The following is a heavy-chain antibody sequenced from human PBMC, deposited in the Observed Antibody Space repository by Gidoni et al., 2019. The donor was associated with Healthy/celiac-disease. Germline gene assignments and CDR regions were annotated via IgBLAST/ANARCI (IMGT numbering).Heavy chain of an antibody. D-gene: IGHD3-22*01. CDR1: GFPFRSFG. V-gene: IGHV3-33*08. CDR2: IWYDGSNK. J-gene: IGHJ4*02. Sequence: QVQLVESGGGVVQPGTSLRLPCAASGFPFRSFGMHWVRQGPGKGLEWVAVIWYDGSNKYYADSVKGRFTISRDNSKNTLYLQMNSLRAEDTAVYYCARDPLRHYYDSSGTLDYWGQGTLVTVSS. CDR3: ARDPLRHYYDSSGTLDY.